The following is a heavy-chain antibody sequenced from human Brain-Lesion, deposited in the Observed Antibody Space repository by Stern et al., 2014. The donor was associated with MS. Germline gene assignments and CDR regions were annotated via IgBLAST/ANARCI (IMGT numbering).Heavy chain of an antibody. D-gene: IGHD2/OR15-2a*01. CDR1: GFTFGSCA. V-gene: IGHV3-30*18. CDR2: VSYDGSNK. CDR3: AKDRQYLTYFFDH. J-gene: IGHJ5*02. Sequence: VQLVESGGGVVQPGRPLRLSCVASGFTFGSCAKHWVRQAPGKGLEGVAGVSYDGSNKYYADSVKGRFTISRDNSQNTLYMQMSSLRPEDTAVYYCAKDRQYLTYFFDHWGQGSLVTVSS.